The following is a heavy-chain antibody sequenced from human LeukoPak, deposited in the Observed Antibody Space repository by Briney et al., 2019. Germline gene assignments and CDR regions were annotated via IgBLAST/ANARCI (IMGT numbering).Heavy chain of an antibody. CDR3: ARDTPYCGGDCYLDY. CDR1: GGTFSSYA. V-gene: IGHV1-69*01. CDR2: IIPIFGTA. Sequence: SVKVSCKASGGTFSSYAISWVRQAPGQGLEWMGGIIPIFGTANYARKFQGRVTITADESTSTAYMELSSLRSEDTAVYYCARDTPYCGGDCYLDYWGQGTLVTVSS. D-gene: IGHD2-21*02. J-gene: IGHJ4*02.